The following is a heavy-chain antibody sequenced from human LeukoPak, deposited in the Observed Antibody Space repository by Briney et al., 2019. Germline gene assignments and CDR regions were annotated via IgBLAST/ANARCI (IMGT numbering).Heavy chain of an antibody. CDR3: ARDSYVLRFLEWLFDP. V-gene: IGHV3-30-3*01. CDR2: ISYDGSNK. CDR1: GFTFSSYA. D-gene: IGHD3-3*01. J-gene: IGHJ5*02. Sequence: GRSLRLSCAASGFTFSSYAMHWVRQAPGKGLEWVAVISYDGSNKYYADSVKGRFTISRDNSKSTMYLQMNSLRAEDTAVYYCARDSYVLRFLEWLFDPWGQGTLVTVSS.